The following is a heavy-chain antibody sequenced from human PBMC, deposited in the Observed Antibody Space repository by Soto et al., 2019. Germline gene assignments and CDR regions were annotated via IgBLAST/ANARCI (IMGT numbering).Heavy chain of an antibody. CDR1: GFTFSTYS. CDR2: ISSSSSTI. Sequence: HPGGSLRLSCAASGFTFSTYSMNWVRQAPGKGLEWVSYISSSSSTIFYTDSVKGRFTVSRDNAKNSLYLQMNSLRAEDTAVYYCERPTYYYDSSGPTAYWGQGTLVTVSS. J-gene: IGHJ4*02. CDR3: ERPTYYYDSSGPTAY. D-gene: IGHD3-22*01. V-gene: IGHV3-48*01.